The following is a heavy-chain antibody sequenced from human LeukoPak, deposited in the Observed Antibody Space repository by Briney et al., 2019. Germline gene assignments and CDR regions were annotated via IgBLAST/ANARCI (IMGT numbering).Heavy chain of an antibody. D-gene: IGHD6-6*01. CDR3: ARALGKLGHPYYYGMDV. CDR2: IYYSGST. J-gene: IGHJ6*02. Sequence: PSETLSLTCTVSGVSVSSGSFYWSWIRQTPGKGLEWIGYIYYSGSTNYNPSLKSRVTISVDTSKNQFSLKLSSVTAADTAVYYCARALGKLGHPYYYGMDVWGQGTTVTVSS. CDR1: GVSVSSGSFY. V-gene: IGHV4-61*01.